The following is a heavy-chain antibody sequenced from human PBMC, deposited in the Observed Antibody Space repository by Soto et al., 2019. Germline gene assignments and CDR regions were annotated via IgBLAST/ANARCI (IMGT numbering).Heavy chain of an antibody. V-gene: IGHV3-30-3*01. CDR3: ARQFNWGFDY. CDR2: ISYDGDNK. J-gene: IGHJ4*02. D-gene: IGHD7-27*01. Sequence: QVQLVESGGGVVQPGRSLRLSCAASGFTFNNYAIHWVRRAPGKGLEWVALISYDGDNKYYADSVKGRFTISRDNSENMLYLQMRSLSAEDTAVYFCARQFNWGFDYWGQGTLVTVSS. CDR1: GFTFNNYA.